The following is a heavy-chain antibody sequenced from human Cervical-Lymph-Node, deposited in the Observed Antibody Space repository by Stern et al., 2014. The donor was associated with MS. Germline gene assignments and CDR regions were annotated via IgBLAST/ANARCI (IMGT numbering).Heavy chain of an antibody. CDR1: GGSITSSSYY. V-gene: IGHV4-39*01. Sequence: QVQLQESGPGLVKPSETLSLTCTVSGGSITSSSYYWGWIRQPPGRGLEYIGTVYYTGSTFYDPSLKSRVTISVHTSKNQDALKLPSVTAADTAVYYCVRPDIMGTIWNWGQGTLVTVSS. CDR2: VYYTGST. D-gene: IGHD1-26*01. J-gene: IGHJ4*02. CDR3: VRPDIMGTIWN.